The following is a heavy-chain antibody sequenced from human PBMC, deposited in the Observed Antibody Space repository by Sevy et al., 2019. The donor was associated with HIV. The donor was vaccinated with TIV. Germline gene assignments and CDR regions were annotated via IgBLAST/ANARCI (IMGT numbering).Heavy chain of an antibody. CDR3: AREGCSRPHDY. CDR2: LSFGCGKI. CDR1: GFAFYEYS. V-gene: IGHV3-23*01. J-gene: IGHJ4*02. Sequence: GGCLRLCCAASGFAFYEYSMSWIRQAPGKGLECVATLSFGCGKINYADSVKGRFTISRDNSKNSFYLQMDNLRVEDTALYYCAREGCSRPHDYWGQGTRVTVSS. D-gene: IGHD2-8*01.